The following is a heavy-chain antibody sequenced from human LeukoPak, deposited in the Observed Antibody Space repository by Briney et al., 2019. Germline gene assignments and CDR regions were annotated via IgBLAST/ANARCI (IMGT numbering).Heavy chain of an antibody. CDR2: MNPNSGNT. CDR3: ARGGNYYDSSGYYGTSY. CDR1: GYAFTSYD. Sequence: ASVKVSCTASGYAFTSYDINWVGQATGQGLERMGWMNPNSGNTGYAQKFQGRVTMTRNTSISTAYMELSSLRSEDTAVYYCARGGNYYDSSGYYGTSYWGQGTLVTVSS. V-gene: IGHV1-8*01. D-gene: IGHD3-22*01. J-gene: IGHJ4*02.